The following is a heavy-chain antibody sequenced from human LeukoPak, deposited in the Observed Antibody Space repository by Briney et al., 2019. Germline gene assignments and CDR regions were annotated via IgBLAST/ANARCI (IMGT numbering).Heavy chain of an antibody. V-gene: IGHV4-39*01. D-gene: IGHD5-18*01. CDR2: IYYSGNP. CDR3: ARRTWIEQWLLLWYFYT. Sequence: SETLSLTCTVSGGSISSNNHYWRWIRQPPGKGLEWLGSIYYSGNPYYYPSLKSRVTISVDTSKSQFSLSLSSVTAADTAVYYCARRTWIEQWLLLWYFYTWGRGTLVTVSS. J-gene: IGHJ2*01. CDR1: GGSISSNNHY.